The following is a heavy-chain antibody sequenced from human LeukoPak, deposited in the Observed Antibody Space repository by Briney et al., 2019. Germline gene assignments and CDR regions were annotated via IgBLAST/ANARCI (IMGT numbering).Heavy chain of an antibody. D-gene: IGHD3-10*01. J-gene: IGHJ4*02. CDR2: IFPAFGSV. CDR3: GRPYGSGNYYNLGLDY. Sequence: SVKVSCKASGGTFSDYAFIWVRQAPGQGLEVMGRIFPAFGSVTYAQKFHDRVTISADESTSTVFVEVNSLRFEDTAIYYCGRPYGSGNYYNLGLDYWGEGTPVTVSS. V-gene: IGHV1-69*13. CDR1: GGTFSDYA.